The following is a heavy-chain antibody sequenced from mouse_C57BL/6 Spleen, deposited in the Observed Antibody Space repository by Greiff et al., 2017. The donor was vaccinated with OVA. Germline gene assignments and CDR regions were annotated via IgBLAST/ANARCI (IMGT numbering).Heavy chain of an antibody. D-gene: IGHD2-4*01. V-gene: IGHV7-1*01. CDR3: ARDEDDYAAFAY. Sequence: EVKVVESGGGLVQSGRSLRLSCATSGFTFSDFYMEWVRQAPGKGLEWIAASRNKANDYTTEYSASVKGRFIVSRDTAQSILYLQMNALRAEDTAIYYCARDEDDYAAFAYWGQGTLVTVSA. J-gene: IGHJ3*01. CDR1: GFTFSDFY. CDR2: SRNKANDYTT.